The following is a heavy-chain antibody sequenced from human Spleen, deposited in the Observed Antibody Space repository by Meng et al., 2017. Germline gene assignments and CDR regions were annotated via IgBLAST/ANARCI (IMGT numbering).Heavy chain of an antibody. CDR3: ARSDWFDP. CDR2: ISHDGTNK. J-gene: IGHJ5*02. Sequence: QVHVVESGGGVVQPGWSLRLSCSVPGFMFSTYGMHWVRQAPGKGLQWVAVISHDGTNKYYGDSVKGRFTISRDNSKNTLYLQMNSLRAEDTAVYYCARSDWFDPWGQGTLVTVSS. CDR1: GFMFSTYG. V-gene: IGHV3-30*03.